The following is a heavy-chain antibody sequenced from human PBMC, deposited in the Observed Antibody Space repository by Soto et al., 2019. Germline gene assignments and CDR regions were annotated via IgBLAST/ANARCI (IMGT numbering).Heavy chain of an antibody. V-gene: IGHV3-30-3*01. Sequence: GGSPRLSCASSGFTFSSYAMHLVRQAPGKGLEWVAVISYDGSNKYYADSVKGRFTISRDNSKNTLYLQMNSLRAEDTAVYYCARVITMVRGVARGHDYWGQGTLVTVSS. CDR1: GFTFSSYA. CDR2: ISYDGSNK. D-gene: IGHD3-10*01. CDR3: ARVITMVRGVARGHDY. J-gene: IGHJ4*02.